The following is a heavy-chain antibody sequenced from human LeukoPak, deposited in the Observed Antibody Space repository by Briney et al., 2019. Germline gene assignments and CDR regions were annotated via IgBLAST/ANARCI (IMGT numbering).Heavy chain of an antibody. J-gene: IGHJ5*02. D-gene: IGHD6-13*01. CDR1: GGSTSSGGYY. Sequence: TLSLTCTVSGGSTSSGGYYWSWIRQHPGKGLEWIGYIYYSGSTYYNPSLKSRVTISVDTSKNQFSLKLSSVTAADTAVYYCARTIAAAAAINWFDPWGQGTLVTVSS. CDR3: ARTIAAAAAINWFDP. V-gene: IGHV4-31*03. CDR2: IYYSGST.